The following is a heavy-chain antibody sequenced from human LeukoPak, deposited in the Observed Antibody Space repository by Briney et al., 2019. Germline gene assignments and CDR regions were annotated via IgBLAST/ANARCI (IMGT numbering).Heavy chain of an antibody. D-gene: IGHD2-15*01. Sequence: SETLSLTCAVSGGSFSGYYWNWIRQSPGKGLEWIGEINHSGSTHYNPSLKSRVTISVDTSKNQFSLKLSSVTAADTAVYYCARGRAVVAASDNWFDPWGQGTLVTVSS. V-gene: IGHV4-34*01. CDR2: INHSGST. CDR1: GGSFSGYY. J-gene: IGHJ5*02. CDR3: ARGRAVVAASDNWFDP.